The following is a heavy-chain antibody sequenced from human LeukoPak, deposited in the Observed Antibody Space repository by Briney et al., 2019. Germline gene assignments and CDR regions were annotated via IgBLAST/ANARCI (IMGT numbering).Heavy chain of an antibody. CDR1: GYSISSGYY. D-gene: IGHD2-15*01. V-gene: IGHV4-38-2*02. CDR2: IYYSGST. J-gene: IGHJ5*02. Sequence: SETLSLTCTVSGYSISSGYYWGWIRQPPGKGLEWIGYIYYSGSTNYNPSLKSRVTISVDTSKNQFSLKLSSVTAADTAVYYCARVGCSGGTCYSVSSWFDPWGQGTLVTVSS. CDR3: ARVGCSGGTCYSVSSWFDP.